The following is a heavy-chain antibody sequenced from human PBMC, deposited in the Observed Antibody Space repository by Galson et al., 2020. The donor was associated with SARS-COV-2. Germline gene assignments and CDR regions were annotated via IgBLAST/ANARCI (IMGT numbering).Heavy chain of an antibody. CDR2: ITFNTDSTYT. D-gene: IGHD2-15*01. CDR3: TTGSCNGGTCYSAFFDY. J-gene: IGHJ4*02. CDR1: GLTFSNAW. Sequence: GGSLRLSCAASGLTFSNAWMTWVRQAPGKGLEWVGRITFNTDSTYTDYAAPVKGRFTISSDDSKSSLYLQMNSLKMEGTAVYYCTTGSCNGGTCYSAFFDYWGQGTLVTVSS. V-gene: IGHV3-15*01.